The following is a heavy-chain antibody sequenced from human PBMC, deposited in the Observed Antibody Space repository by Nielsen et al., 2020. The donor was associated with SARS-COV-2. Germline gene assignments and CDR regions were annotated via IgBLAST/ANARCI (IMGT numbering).Heavy chain of an antibody. V-gene: IGHV3-11*04. CDR1: GFTFSDYY. Sequence: GGSLRLSCAASGFTFSDYYMSWIRQAPGKGLEWVSGISSKSGSIGYADSVKGRFSISRDNAKNSLYLQMNSLRAEDTAVYYCARVRAGIQLWTMQEMDVWGKGTTVTVSS. J-gene: IGHJ6*04. CDR2: ISSKSGSI. CDR3: ARVRAGIQLWTMQEMDV. D-gene: IGHD5-18*01.